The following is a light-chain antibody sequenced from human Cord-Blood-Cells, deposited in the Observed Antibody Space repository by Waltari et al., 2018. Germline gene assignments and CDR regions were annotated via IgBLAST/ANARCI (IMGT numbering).Light chain of an antibody. Sequence: QSALTQPASVSGSPGQSITISCTGPSSAVGRYNLVSWYQQHPGKAPKLMIYEVSKRPSGVFNRFSGSKSGNTASLTISGLQAEDEADYYCCSYAGSSTLVFGTGTKVTVL. J-gene: IGLJ1*01. CDR2: EVS. CDR3: CSYAGSSTLV. V-gene: IGLV2-23*02. CDR1: SSAVGRYNL.